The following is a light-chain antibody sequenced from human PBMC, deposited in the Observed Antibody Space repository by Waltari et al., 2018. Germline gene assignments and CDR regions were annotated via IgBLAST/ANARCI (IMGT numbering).Light chain of an antibody. CDR1: QTINNH. CDR3: QQYHLWPIT. Sequence: EIVLMQSPATLSVSPGERATLSCRASQTINNHLAWYQQKPGQAPRLLIYDASTRATGIPVRVSGSGSGTEFSLTISSLQSEDFAVYYCQQYHLWPITIGQGTRLDIK. J-gene: IGKJ5*01. V-gene: IGKV3D-15*01. CDR2: DAS.